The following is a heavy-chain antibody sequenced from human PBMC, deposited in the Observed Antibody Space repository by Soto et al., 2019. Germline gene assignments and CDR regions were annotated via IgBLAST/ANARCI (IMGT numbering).Heavy chain of an antibody. V-gene: IGHV1-69*01. CDR1: GGTFSSYA. D-gene: IGHD3-9*01. J-gene: IGHJ6*02. Sequence: QVQLVQSGAEVKKPGSSVKVSCKASGGTFSSYAISWVRQAPGQGLEWMGGIIPIFGTANYAQKFQGRVTITADESTSTAYMELSSLRSEDTAVYYCARVRALIGRYFDWLFSYYYYGMDVWGQGTTVTVSS. CDR3: ARVRALIGRYFDWLFSYYYYGMDV. CDR2: IIPIFGTA.